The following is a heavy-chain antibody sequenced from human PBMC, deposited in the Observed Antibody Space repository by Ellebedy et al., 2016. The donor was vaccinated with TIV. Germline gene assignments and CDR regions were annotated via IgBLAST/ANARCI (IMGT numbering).Heavy chain of an antibody. CDR2: INHSGST. CDR1: GGSFSGYY. V-gene: IGHV4-34*01. D-gene: IGHD6-13*01. J-gene: IGHJ5*02. Sequence: MPGGSLRLSCAVYGGSFSGYYWSWIRQPPGKGLEWIGEINHSGSTNYNPSLKSRVTVSVDTSKNQFSLKLSSVTAADTAVYYCARATGYSSSRPQFDPWGQGTLVTVSS. CDR3: ARATGYSSSRPQFDP.